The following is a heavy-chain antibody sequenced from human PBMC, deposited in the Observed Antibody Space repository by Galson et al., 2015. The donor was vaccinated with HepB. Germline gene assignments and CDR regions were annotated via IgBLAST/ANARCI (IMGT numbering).Heavy chain of an antibody. CDR2: VFYSGST. J-gene: IGHJ2*01. CDR3: ARGQWVTPGNWCFDL. D-gene: IGHD1-14*01. V-gene: IGHV4-39*07. Sequence: LSLTCTVSGGSIRSSSYLWGWIRQPPGKGLEWIGSVFYSGSTYYNPSLRSRFTVSIDTPKNQFSLRLSSITAADTAVYYCARGQWVTPGNWCFDLWAVAPWSLSPQ. CDR1: GGSIRSSSYL.